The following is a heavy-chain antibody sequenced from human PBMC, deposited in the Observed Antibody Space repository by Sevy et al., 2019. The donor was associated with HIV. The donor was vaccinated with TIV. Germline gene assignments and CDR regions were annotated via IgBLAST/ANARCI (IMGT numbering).Heavy chain of an antibody. CDR2: ISSSGTI. J-gene: IGHJ4*02. Sequence: GGSLSLSCAASGFTFSTYTMNWVRQAPGKGLEWVSYISSSGTIYYADSVKGQFTISRDNAKNSLYLQMNSLRDEDTAVYYCAREAGVGPYYFDSWGQGTLVTVSS. CDR3: AREAGVGPYYFDS. V-gene: IGHV3-48*02. D-gene: IGHD3-16*01. CDR1: GFTFSTYT.